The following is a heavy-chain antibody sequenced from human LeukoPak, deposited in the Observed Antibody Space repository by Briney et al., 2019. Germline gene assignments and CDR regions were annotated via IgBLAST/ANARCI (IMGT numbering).Heavy chain of an antibody. J-gene: IGHJ5*02. D-gene: IGHD6-19*01. CDR3: ARDPLYGSGA. V-gene: IGHV3-7*05. Sequence: PGGSLRLSCAASGFTFSSHWMNWVRQAPGKGLEWVANIRADGGVRNYVDSVKGRFTISRDNAKNSLYLQMNSLRAEDTAVYYCARDPLYGSGAWGQGTLVTVSS. CDR1: GFTFSSHW. CDR2: IRADGGVR.